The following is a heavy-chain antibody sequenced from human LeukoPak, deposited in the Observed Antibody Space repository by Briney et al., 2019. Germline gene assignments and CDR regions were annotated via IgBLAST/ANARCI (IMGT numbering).Heavy chain of an antibody. V-gene: IGHV3-21*01. CDR3: ARGGGTYSGDY. D-gene: IGHD2-15*01. CDR2: ISSSSSYI. J-gene: IGHJ4*02. CDR1: GFTFSTYS. Sequence: GSLRLSCAASGFTFSTYSMNWVRQAPGKGLEWVSSISSSSSYIYYADPVKGRFTISRDNAKNSLFLQMKSLRADDTPVYYCARGGGTYSGDYWGQGTLVTVSS.